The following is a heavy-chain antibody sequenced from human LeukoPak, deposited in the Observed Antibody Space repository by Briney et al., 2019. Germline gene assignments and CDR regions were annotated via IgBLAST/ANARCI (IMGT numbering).Heavy chain of an antibody. D-gene: IGHD3-9*01. J-gene: IGHJ4*02. CDR1: GGTFSSYA. CDR3: ARRFFDRQEGGYFDY. CDR2: IIPIFGTA. Sequence: ASVKVSCKASGGTFSSYAISWVRQAPGQGLEWMGGIIPIFGTANYAQKFQGRVTITTDESTSTAYMELSSLRSEDTAVYYCARRFFDRQEGGYFDYWGQGTLVTVSS. V-gene: IGHV1-69*05.